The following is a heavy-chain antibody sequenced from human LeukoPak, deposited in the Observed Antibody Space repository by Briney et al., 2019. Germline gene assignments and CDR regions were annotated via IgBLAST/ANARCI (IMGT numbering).Heavy chain of an antibody. CDR3: ARDRYFDWSFVCDY. Sequence: GASVKVSCKASGYTFTGYYMHWVRQAPGQGLEWMGWINPNSGGTNYAQKFRGRVTMTRDTSISTAYMELSRLRSDDTAVYYCARDRYFDWSFVCDYWGQGTLVTVSS. D-gene: IGHD3-9*01. CDR2: INPNSGGT. CDR1: GYTFTGYY. V-gene: IGHV1-2*02. J-gene: IGHJ4*02.